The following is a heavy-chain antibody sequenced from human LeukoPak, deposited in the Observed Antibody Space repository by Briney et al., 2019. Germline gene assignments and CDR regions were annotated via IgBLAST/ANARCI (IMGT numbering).Heavy chain of an antibody. D-gene: IGHD2-15*01. Sequence: ASVKVSCKASGGTFSSYAISWVRQAPGQGLEWMGIINPSGGSTSYAQKFQGRVTMTRDTSTSTVYMELSSLRSEDTAVYYCARALGYCSGGSCTRGYNWFDPWGQGTLVTVPS. CDR1: GGTFSSYA. CDR3: ARALGYCSGGSCTRGYNWFDP. CDR2: INPSGGST. V-gene: IGHV1-46*01. J-gene: IGHJ5*02.